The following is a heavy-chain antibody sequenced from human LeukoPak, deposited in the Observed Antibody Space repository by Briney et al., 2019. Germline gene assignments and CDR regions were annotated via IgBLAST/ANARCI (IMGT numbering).Heavy chain of an antibody. Sequence: GGSLRLSCVASGFTFSNYAMSWVRQAPGKGLEWIAALNGGRTFFQDSVRGRFTIPRDNSKNTLYLQLNSLRGDDTAVYYCVKEVTGYGYFDYWGRGTLVTVSS. D-gene: IGHD2-2*03. CDR3: VKEVTGYGYFDY. CDR2: LNGGRT. CDR1: GFTFSNYA. J-gene: IGHJ4*02. V-gene: IGHV3-23*01.